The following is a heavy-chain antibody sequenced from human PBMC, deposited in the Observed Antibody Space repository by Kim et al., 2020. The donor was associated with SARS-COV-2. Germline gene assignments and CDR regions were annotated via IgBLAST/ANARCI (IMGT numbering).Heavy chain of an antibody. Sequence: GGSLRLSCAASGFTFSSYAMHWVRQAPGKGLEWVAVISYDGSNKYYADSVKGRFTISRDNSKNTLYLQMNSLRAEDTAVYYCANNAGDSSAEETYFDYWGQGTLVTVSS. J-gene: IGHJ4*02. CDR3: ANNAGDSSAEETYFDY. CDR2: ISYDGSNK. V-gene: IGHV3-30-3*01. D-gene: IGHD6-19*01. CDR1: GFTFSSYA.